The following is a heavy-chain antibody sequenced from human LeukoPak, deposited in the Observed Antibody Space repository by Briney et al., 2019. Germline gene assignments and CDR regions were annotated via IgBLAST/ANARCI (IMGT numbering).Heavy chain of an antibody. V-gene: IGHV4-4*02. CDR2: IYHSGST. J-gene: IGHJ4*02. Sequence: SETLSLTCTVSGGSISSSNWWTWVRQPPGKGLEWIGEIYHSGSTNYNPSLKSRVTISLDKPKNQFSLKLSSVTAADTAVYYCASPSQNDYWGQGTLVTVSS. CDR1: GGSISSSNW. CDR3: ASPSQNDY.